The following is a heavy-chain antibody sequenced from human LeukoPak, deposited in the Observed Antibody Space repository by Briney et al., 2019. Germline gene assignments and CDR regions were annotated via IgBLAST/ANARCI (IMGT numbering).Heavy chain of an antibody. CDR1: GDSITSSSFF. CDR3: ARRSARPGDFDY. D-gene: IGHD6-6*01. Sequence: SETLSLTCSVSGDSITSSSFFWRWLRQPPGKVLEWIGNNYQSGSTYYNPFLRSRVTISVDTSKNHFSLRLTSVTAADTAVYYCARRSARPGDFDYWGQGSLVTVSS. J-gene: IGHJ4*02. V-gene: IGHV4-39*02. CDR2: NYQSGST.